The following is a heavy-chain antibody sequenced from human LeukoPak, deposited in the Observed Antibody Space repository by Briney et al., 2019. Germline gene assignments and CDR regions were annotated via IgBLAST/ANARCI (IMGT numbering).Heavy chain of an antibody. D-gene: IGHD6-19*01. CDR3: ARTLYVSGWQGYYYYMDV. V-gene: IGHV4-61*02. J-gene: IGHJ6*03. Sequence: SETLSLTCTVSGGSISSGSYYWSWIRQPAGKGLEWIGRIYTSGSTNYNPSLKSRVTISVDTSKNQFSLKLSSVTAADTAVYYCARTLYVSGWQGYYYYMDVWGKGTTVTISS. CDR1: GGSISSGSYY. CDR2: IYTSGST.